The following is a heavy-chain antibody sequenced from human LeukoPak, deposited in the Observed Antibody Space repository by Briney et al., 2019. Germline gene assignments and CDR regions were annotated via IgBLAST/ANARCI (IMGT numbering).Heavy chain of an antibody. D-gene: IGHD3-10*01. J-gene: IGHJ5*02. CDR3: ATVPPYYYGSGSYHWFDP. Sequence: ATVKISCKVSGYTFTDYYMHWVQQAPGKGLEWMGLVDPEDGETIYAEKFQGRVTITADTSTDTAYMGLSSLRSEDTAVYYCATVPPYYYGSGSYHWFDPWGQGTLVIVSS. CDR1: GYTFTDYY. CDR2: VDPEDGET. V-gene: IGHV1-69-2*01.